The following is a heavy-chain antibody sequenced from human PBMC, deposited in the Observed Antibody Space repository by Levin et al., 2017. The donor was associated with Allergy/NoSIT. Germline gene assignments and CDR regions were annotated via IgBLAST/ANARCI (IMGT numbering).Heavy chain of an antibody. Sequence: PSETLSLTCGVYGGSFSGYYWTWIRQPPGKGLEWIAEIIHSGRTNYNPSLKSRVTLSVDTSKNKFSLMLTSVTAADTAVYYCARGHVLMGYASFDYWGQGTLVTVSS. V-gene: IGHV4-34*01. CDR3: ARGHVLMGYASFDY. CDR2: IIHSGRT. D-gene: IGHD2-8*01. J-gene: IGHJ4*02. CDR1: GGSFSGYY.